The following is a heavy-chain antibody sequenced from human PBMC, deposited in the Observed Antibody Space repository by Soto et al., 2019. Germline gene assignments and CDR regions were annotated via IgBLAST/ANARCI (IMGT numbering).Heavy chain of an antibody. CDR1: GGSISSSNW. Sequence: QVQLQESGPGLVRPSGTLALTCAVSGGSISSSNWWNWVRQPPGKGLEWIGEIYHSGATNYNPSLNSRVTISVDKSKNQFSLKLSSVTAAETAVYYCARAVRYCSGGSCHGLDYWGQGTLVTVSS. V-gene: IGHV4-4*02. J-gene: IGHJ4*02. CDR2: IYHSGAT. D-gene: IGHD2-15*01. CDR3: ARAVRYCSGGSCHGLDY.